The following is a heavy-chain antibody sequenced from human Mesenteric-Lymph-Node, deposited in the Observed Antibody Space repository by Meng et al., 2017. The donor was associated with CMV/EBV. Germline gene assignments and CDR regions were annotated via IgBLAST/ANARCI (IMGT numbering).Heavy chain of an antibody. Sequence: GESLMISCASSGFTFSSYSMNWVRQAPGKGLEWVSYISSSSSTIYYADSVKGRFTISRDNSKNTLYLQMNSLRPEDTAVYYCARAPGGTHDASDIWGQGTMVTVSS. CDR1: GFTFSSYS. CDR3: ARAPGGTHDASDI. CDR2: ISSSSSTI. J-gene: IGHJ3*02. V-gene: IGHV3-48*01.